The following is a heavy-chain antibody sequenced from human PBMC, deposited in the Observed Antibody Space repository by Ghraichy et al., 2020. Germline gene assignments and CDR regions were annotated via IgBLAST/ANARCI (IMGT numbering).Heavy chain of an antibody. CDR2: ISTGGART. Sequence: GGSLRLSCAASGFAFSNYDMSWVRQAPGKGLEWVSVISTGGARTYYADSVRGRFTISRDNSKNILYLQMNSLQAEDTAVFYCTSKACSGGRCPFDYWGQGIPVNVSS. J-gene: IGHJ4*02. CDR1: GFAFSNYD. CDR3: TSKACSGGRCPFDY. D-gene: IGHD2-15*01. V-gene: IGHV3-23*01.